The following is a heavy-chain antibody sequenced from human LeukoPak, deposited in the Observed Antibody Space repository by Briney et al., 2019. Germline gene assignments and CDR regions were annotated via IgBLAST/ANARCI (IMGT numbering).Heavy chain of an antibody. Sequence: GGSLRLSCAASEFSVGSNYMTWVRQAPGKGLEWVSLIYSGGSTYYADSVKGRFTISRDNSKNTLYLQMNSLRAEDTAVYYCARFGRYYDSSGYYRPLDYWGQGTLVTVSS. CDR3: ARFGRYYDSSGYYRPLDY. CDR1: EFSVGSNY. V-gene: IGHV3-66*01. D-gene: IGHD3-22*01. CDR2: IYSGGST. J-gene: IGHJ4*02.